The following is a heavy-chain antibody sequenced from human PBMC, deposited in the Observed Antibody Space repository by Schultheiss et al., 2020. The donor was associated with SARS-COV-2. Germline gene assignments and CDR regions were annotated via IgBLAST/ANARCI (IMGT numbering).Heavy chain of an antibody. V-gene: IGHV4-59*08. D-gene: IGHD3-9*01. CDR2: IFYSGST. J-gene: IGHJ6*02. CDR1: GGSISRSY. CDR3: ARLRLTLRYLLHSTYYYRLDV. Sequence: SQTLSLTCTVPGGSISRSYWSWIRQPPGKGLEWIGNIFYSGSTNYSPSLKSRVTISVDTSKNQFSLKLSSVTAADTAVYYCARLRLTLRYLLHSTYYYRLDVWGQGTTVTVSS.